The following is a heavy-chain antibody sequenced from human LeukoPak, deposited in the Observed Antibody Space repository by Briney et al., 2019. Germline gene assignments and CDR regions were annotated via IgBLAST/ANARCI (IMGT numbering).Heavy chain of an antibody. D-gene: IGHD2-2*01. CDR3: ARAGVYCSSTSCYSGMDV. Sequence: TSETLSLTCAVYGGSFSGYYWSWIRQPPGKGLEWIGEINHSGSTNYNPSLKSRVTISVDTSKNQFSLKLSSVTAADTAVYYCARAGVYCSSTSCYSGMDVWGQGTTVTVSS. CDR2: INHSGST. CDR1: GGSFSGYY. J-gene: IGHJ6*02. V-gene: IGHV4-34*01.